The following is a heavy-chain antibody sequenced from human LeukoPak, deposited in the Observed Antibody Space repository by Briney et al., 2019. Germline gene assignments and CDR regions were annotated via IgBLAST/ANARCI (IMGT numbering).Heavy chain of an antibody. Sequence: GGSLRLSCAASGFAFSSYTMNWVRQAPGKGLEWVSSTSGSSTYIYYADSVKGRVTISRENAKNSLYLQMNSLRAEDTAVYYCARAVTATGDFDYWGQGTLVTVSS. V-gene: IGHV3-21*01. J-gene: IGHJ4*02. CDR3: ARAVTATGDFDY. CDR1: GFAFSSYT. CDR2: TSGSSTYI. D-gene: IGHD6-13*01.